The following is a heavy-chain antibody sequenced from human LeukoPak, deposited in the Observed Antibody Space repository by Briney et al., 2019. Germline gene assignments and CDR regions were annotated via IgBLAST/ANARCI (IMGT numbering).Heavy chain of an antibody. J-gene: IGHJ4*02. D-gene: IGHD4-17*01. CDR3: ARDQTTVTTDY. CDR1: GFTFSSYW. CDR2: IKQDGSEK. Sequence: AGGSLRLSCAASGFTFSSYWMSWVRQAPGKGLEWVANIKQDGSEKYYVDSVKGRFTISRNNAKNSLYLQMNSLRAEDTAVYYCARDQTTVTTDYWGQGTLVTVSS. V-gene: IGHV3-7*01.